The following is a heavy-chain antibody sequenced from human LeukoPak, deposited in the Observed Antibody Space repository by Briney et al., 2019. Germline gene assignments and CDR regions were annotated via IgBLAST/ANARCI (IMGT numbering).Heavy chain of an antibody. CDR2: IRYDGSDK. J-gene: IGHJ4*02. Sequence: PGGSLRLSCAASGFTFSRHGMYWVRQAPGKGLEWVAFIRYDGSDKYYAESVKGRFTISRDNSKKTLDLQMNSLRAEDTAMYYCAKGFNSGYFDYWGQGTLVTVSS. D-gene: IGHD1-26*01. V-gene: IGHV3-30*02. CDR1: GFTFSRHG. CDR3: AKGFNSGYFDY.